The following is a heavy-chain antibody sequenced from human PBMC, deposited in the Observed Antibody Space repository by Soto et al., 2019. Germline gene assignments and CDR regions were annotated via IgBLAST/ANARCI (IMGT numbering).Heavy chain of an antibody. CDR2: INAGNGNT. CDR3: ARIALDYCSGGSCFLPFDY. V-gene: IGHV1-3*01. J-gene: IGHJ4*02. D-gene: IGHD2-15*01. Sequence: GASVKVSCKASGYTFTSYAMHWVRQAPGQRLEWMGWINAGNGNTKYSQKFQGRVTITRDTSASTAYMELSSLRSEDTAVYYCARIALDYCSGGSCFLPFDYWGQGTLVTV. CDR1: GYTFTSYA.